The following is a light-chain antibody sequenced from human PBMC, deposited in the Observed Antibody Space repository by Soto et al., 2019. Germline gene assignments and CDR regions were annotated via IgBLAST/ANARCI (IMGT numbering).Light chain of an antibody. CDR1: QSVTSGY. CDR3: HQYGTSPLT. Sequence: ENVLTQSPGTLSLSPGERATLSCRASQSVTSGYLAWYQQKPGQSPRLLMYGASSRATGVPDRFSGSGSGTDFTLTITRLEPEDFAVYYCHQYGTSPLTFGGGTKVDIK. CDR2: GAS. V-gene: IGKV3-20*01. J-gene: IGKJ4*01.